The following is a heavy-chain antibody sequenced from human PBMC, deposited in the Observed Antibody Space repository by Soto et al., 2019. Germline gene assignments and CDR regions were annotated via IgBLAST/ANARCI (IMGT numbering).Heavy chain of an antibody. J-gene: IGHJ4*02. CDR1: GGSFSGYY. D-gene: IGHD6-13*01. CDR2: INHSGST. Sequence: SETLSLTCAFYGGSFSGYYWSWIRQPPGKGLEWIGEINHSGSTNYNPSLKSRVTISVDTSKNQFSLKLSSVTAADTAVYYCARGIAARHNYFDYWGQGTLVTVSS. CDR3: ARGIAARHNYFDY. V-gene: IGHV4-34*01.